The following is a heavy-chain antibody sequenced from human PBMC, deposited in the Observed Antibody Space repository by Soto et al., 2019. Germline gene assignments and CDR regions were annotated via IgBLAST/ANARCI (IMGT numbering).Heavy chain of an antibody. CDR2: IYYSGST. Sequence: SETLSLTCTVSGGSISSYYWSWIRQPPGKGLEWIGYIYYSGSTYYNPSLKSRVTISVDTSKNQFSLKLSSVTAADTAVYYCARESHIVRQAWFDPWGQGTLVTVSS. CDR1: GGSISSYY. CDR3: ARESHIVRQAWFDP. J-gene: IGHJ5*02. D-gene: IGHD2-21*01. V-gene: IGHV4-59*12.